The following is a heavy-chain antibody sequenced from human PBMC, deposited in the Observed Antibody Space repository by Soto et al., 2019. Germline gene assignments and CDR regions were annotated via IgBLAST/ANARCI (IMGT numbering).Heavy chain of an antibody. Sequence: ASVKVSCKASGYTFTSYGISWVRQAPGQGLEWMGWISAYNGNTNYAQKLQGRVTMTTDTSTSTAYMELRSLRSDDTAVYYCARVNSSYYDFLSGYYDAFDIWGQGTMVTVSS. V-gene: IGHV1-18*01. CDR3: ARVNSSYYDFLSGYYDAFDI. D-gene: IGHD3-3*01. CDR2: ISAYNGNT. CDR1: GYTFTSYG. J-gene: IGHJ3*02.